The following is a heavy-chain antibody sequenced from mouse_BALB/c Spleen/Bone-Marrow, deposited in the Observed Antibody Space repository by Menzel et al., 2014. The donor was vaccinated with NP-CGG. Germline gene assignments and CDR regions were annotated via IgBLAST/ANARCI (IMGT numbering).Heavy chain of an antibody. CDR1: GFNIKDTY. CDR2: IDPANGYT. J-gene: IGHJ2*01. D-gene: IGHD4-1*01. V-gene: IGHV14-3*02. CDR3: AALTGTLGW. Sequence: EVQLQQSGAELVKPGASVKLSCTASGFNIKDTYMNWVKQRAEQGLEWIGRIDPANGYTEYDPKFQGKATIIADTSSNTAYLQLGGLASGDTAVCYCAALTGTLGWWGEGTTGAVSS.